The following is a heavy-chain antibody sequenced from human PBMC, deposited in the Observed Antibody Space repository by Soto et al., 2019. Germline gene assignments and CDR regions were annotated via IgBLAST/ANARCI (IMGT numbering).Heavy chain of an antibody. Sequence: KQSQTLSLTCAISGDSVSSNSAAWNWIRQSPSRGLEWLGRTYYRSKWYNDYAVSVKSRITINPDTSKNQFSLQLNSVTPEDTAVYYCARGWDNWNSLPYYYMDVWGKGTTVTVSS. CDR2: TYYRSKWYN. D-gene: IGHD1-7*01. CDR1: GDSVSSNSAA. CDR3: ARGWDNWNSLPYYYMDV. V-gene: IGHV6-1*01. J-gene: IGHJ6*03.